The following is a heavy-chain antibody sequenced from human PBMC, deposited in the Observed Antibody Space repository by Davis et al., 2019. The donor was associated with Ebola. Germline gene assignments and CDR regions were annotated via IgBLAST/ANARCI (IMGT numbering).Heavy chain of an antibody. V-gene: IGHV3-21*01. D-gene: IGHD6-19*01. CDR1: GFTFSSNS. J-gene: IGHJ6*04. CDR3: AKGGSGWPSDYSYGLGV. CDR2: ISSSSNYI. Sequence: GESLKISCAASGFTFSSNSMNWVRQAPGKGLEWVSFISSSSNYIYYADSVKGRFTVSRDNAKNSLYLQMNSLRAEDTAVYYCAKGGSGWPSDYSYGLGVWGKGTTVTVSS.